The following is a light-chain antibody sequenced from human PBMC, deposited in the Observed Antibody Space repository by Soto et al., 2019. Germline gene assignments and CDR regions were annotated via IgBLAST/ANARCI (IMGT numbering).Light chain of an antibody. CDR1: QGISSY. CDR3: QQSYSTLYT. Sequence: AIRMTQSPSSLSASTGDRVTITCRASQGISSYLAWYQQKPGKAPKLLTYAASTLQSGVPSRFSGSGSGTDFTLTISCLQSEDFATYYCQQSYSTLYTFGQGTRLEIK. V-gene: IGKV1-8*01. CDR2: AAS. J-gene: IGKJ5*01.